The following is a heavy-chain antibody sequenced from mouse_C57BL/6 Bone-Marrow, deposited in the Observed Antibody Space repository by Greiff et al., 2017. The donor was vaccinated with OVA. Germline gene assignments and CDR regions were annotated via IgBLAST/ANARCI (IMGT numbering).Heavy chain of an antibody. CDR2: IYPGDGDT. D-gene: IGHD1-1*01. Sequence: VQLQESGPELVKPGASVKISCKASGYAFSSSWMNWVKQRPGKGLEWLGRIYPGDGDTNYNGKFKGKATLTADTSSSTAYMQLSSLTSEDSAVYFCARLDLDYGSSASYWYFDVWGTGTTVTVSS. CDR1: GYAFSSSW. V-gene: IGHV1-82*01. CDR3: ARLDLDYGSSASYWYFDV. J-gene: IGHJ1*03.